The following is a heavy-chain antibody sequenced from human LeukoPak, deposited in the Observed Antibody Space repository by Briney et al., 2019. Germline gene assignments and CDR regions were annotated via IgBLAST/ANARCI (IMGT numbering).Heavy chain of an antibody. D-gene: IGHD6-19*01. CDR2: IGGSGGST. CDR3: AKDPVVFHGGSGWHYFDY. J-gene: IGHJ4*02. Sequence: PGGSLRLSCAASGFTFSSYWMSWVRHAPGKGLELVSIIGGSGGSTYYTDPVYADSVKGRFTISRDNAKNTLYLQMNSLRAEDTAVYYCAKDPVVFHGGSGWHYFDYWGQGALVTVSS. CDR1: GFTFSSYW. V-gene: IGHV3-23*01.